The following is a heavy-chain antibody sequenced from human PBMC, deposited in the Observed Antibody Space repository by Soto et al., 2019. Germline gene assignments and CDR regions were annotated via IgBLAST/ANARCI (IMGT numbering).Heavy chain of an antibody. Sequence: GGSLRLSCAASGFTFSSYAMHWVRQAPGKGLEWVAVISYDGSNKYYADSVKGRFTISRDNSKNTLYLQMNSLRAEDTAVYYCARDLNYYDSSGYYGGHYYYGMDVWGQGTTVTV. CDR1: GFTFSSYA. CDR3: ARDLNYYDSSGYYGGHYYYGMDV. D-gene: IGHD3-22*01. J-gene: IGHJ6*02. V-gene: IGHV3-30-3*01. CDR2: ISYDGSNK.